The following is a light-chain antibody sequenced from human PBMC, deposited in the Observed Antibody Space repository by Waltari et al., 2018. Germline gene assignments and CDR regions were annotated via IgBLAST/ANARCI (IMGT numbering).Light chain of an antibody. CDR1: QNINNY. CDR3: QQYENLPLT. Sequence: DIQMTQSPSSLSASVVDRVTITCQASQNINNYLNWYQHKPGKGPKLLIYDVSDLERGVPPRFSGGGFGTEFKLIISSLQPEDAATYYCQQYENLPLTFGGGTTVEI. CDR2: DVS. V-gene: IGKV1-33*01. J-gene: IGKJ4*01.